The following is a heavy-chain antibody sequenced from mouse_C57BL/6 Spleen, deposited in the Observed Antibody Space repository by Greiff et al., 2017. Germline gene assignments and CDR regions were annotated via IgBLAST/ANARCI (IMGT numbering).Heavy chain of an antibody. V-gene: IGHV1-59*01. J-gene: IGHJ3*01. CDR3: AREDSSGTRWFAD. D-gene: IGHD3-2*02. CDR2: IDPSDSYT. Sequence: VQLQQPGAELVRPGTSVKLSCKASGYTFTSYWMHWVKQRPGQGLEWIGVIDPSDSYTNYNQKFKGKATLTVDTSSSTAYMQLSSLTSEDSAVYYCAREDSSGTRWFADWGQGTLVTVSA. CDR1: GYTFTSYW.